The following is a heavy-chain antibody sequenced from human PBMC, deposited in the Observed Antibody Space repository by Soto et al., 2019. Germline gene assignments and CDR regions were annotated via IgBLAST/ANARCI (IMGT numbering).Heavy chain of an antibody. CDR1: GGSVSSNSAA. D-gene: IGHD6-13*01. Sequence: SQTLSLTCAISGGSVSSNSAAWNWIRQSPSRGLEWLGRTYYRSKWYNDYAVSVKSRIAINPDTSKNQFSLQLNSVTPEDTAVYYCARARPDYSSSWLGFCGMDVWGQGTTVTVSS. CDR3: ARARPDYSSSWLGFCGMDV. J-gene: IGHJ6*02. V-gene: IGHV6-1*01. CDR2: TYYRSKWYN.